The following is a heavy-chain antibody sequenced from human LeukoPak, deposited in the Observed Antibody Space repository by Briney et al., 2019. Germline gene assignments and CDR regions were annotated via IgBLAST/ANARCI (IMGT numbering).Heavy chain of an antibody. J-gene: IGHJ4*02. CDR2: IYYSGNT. CDR3: ARRAPSLAGVFYFDY. V-gene: IGHV4-61*05. Sequence: PSETLSLTCTVSGGSISSSSYYWSWIRQPPGKGLEWIGYIYYSGNTNYNPSLKSRVTISVDTSKNQFSLKLSSVTAADTAVYYCARRAPSLAGVFYFDYWGQGTLVTVSS. CDR1: GGSISSSSYY. D-gene: IGHD6-13*01.